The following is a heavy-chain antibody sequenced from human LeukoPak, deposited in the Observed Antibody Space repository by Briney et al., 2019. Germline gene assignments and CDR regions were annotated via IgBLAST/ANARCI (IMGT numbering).Heavy chain of an antibody. CDR1: GGTFSSYA. Sequence: ASVKVSCKASGGTFSSYAISWVRQAPGQGLEWMGWMNPNSGDTGYAQKFQGRVTMTRNTSISTAYMELSSLRSEDTAVYYCATPLRSNPYWGQGTLVTVSS. CDR2: MNPNSGDT. CDR3: ATPLRSNPY. J-gene: IGHJ4*02. V-gene: IGHV1-8*02. D-gene: IGHD4-11*01.